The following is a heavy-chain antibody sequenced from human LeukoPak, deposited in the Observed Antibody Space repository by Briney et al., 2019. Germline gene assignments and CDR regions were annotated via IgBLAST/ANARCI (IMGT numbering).Heavy chain of an antibody. CDR1: GGSISSSSYS. V-gene: IGHV4-39*01. CDR3: ARFRIAAAGTVIWFDP. D-gene: IGHD6-13*01. J-gene: IGHJ5*02. Sequence: SETLSLTCTVSGGSISSSSYSWGWIRQPPGKGLEWIGSIYYSGSTYYNPSLKSRVTISVDTSKNQFSLKLSSVTAADTAVYYCARFRIAAAGTVIWFDPWGQGTLVTVSS. CDR2: IYYSGST.